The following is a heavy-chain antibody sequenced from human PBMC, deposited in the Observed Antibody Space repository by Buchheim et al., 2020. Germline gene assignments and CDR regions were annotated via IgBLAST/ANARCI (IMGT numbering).Heavy chain of an antibody. V-gene: IGHV3-30*18. CDR2: ISYDGSNK. D-gene: IGHD3-3*01. CDR1: GFTFSSYG. J-gene: IGHJ2*01. Sequence: QVQLVESGGGVVQPGRSLRLSCAASGFTFSSYGMHWVRQAPGKGLEWVAVISYDGSNKYYADSVKGRFPPSRENSNNTLYLQINSLRADDTAVYYCVKDQYLYDFWSGAQGGAWYVDVWGRGTL. CDR3: VKDQYLYDFWSGAQGGAWYVDV.